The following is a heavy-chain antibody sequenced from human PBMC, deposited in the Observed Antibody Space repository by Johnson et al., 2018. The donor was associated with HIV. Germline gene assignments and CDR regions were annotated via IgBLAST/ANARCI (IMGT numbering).Heavy chain of an antibody. D-gene: IGHD3-22*01. Sequence: QVQLVESGGGVVQPGGSLRLSCAASGFTFSSYGMHWVRQAPGKGLEWVAFIRYDGSNKYYADSVKGRFTISRDNSKNTLYLQMNNLRAEDTALYYCARGAYYCDSSGGNDAFDSWGRGTIVTVSS. CDR1: GFTFSSYG. CDR3: ARGAYYCDSSGGNDAFDS. J-gene: IGHJ3*02. V-gene: IGHV3-30*02. CDR2: IRYDGSNK.